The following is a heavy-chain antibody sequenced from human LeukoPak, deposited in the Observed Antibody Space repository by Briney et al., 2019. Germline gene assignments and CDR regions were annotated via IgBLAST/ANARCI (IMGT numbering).Heavy chain of an antibody. V-gene: IGHV3-66*01. J-gene: IGHJ4*02. CDR2: IYRGGGT. D-gene: IGHD1-26*01. Sequence: GGSLRLSCAASRFTVSSNYMSWVGQAPGKGLEWVSVIYRGGGTDYAESVKGRFTISRDKSKNTLYLQMNSLRAEDTAAYYCGTVLDSWSYFLDYWGQGTLVTVSS. CDR1: RFTVSSNY. CDR3: GTVLDSWSYFLDY.